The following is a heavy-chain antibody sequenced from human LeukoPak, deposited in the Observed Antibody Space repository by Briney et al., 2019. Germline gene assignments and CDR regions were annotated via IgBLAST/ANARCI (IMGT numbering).Heavy chain of an antibody. J-gene: IGHJ2*01. D-gene: IGHD2-2*01. CDR1: GFTFSSYA. V-gene: IGHV3-30*04. CDR2: ISYDGTNK. Sequence: GGSLRLSCAASGFTFSSYAMHWVRQAPGKGLEWVAVISYDGTNKYYADFVKGRFTISRDNSKNTLYLQVNSLRPEDTAVYYCARDAYCSTTSCKEYFDLWGRGTLVTVSS. CDR3: ARDAYCSTTSCKEYFDL.